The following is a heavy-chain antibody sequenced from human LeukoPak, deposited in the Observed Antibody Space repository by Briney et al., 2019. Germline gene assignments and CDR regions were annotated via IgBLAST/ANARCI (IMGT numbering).Heavy chain of an antibody. CDR2: IYHSGST. CDR1: GGSISSSNW. D-gene: IGHD6-13*01. V-gene: IGHV4-4*02. Sequence: SETLSLTCAVSGGSISSSNWWSWVRQPPGKGLEWIGEIYHSGSTNYNPSLKSRVTISVDKSKNQFSLKLSFVTAADTAVYYCARGEPSSPGWFDPWGQGTLVTVSS. J-gene: IGHJ5*02. CDR3: ARGEPSSPGWFDP.